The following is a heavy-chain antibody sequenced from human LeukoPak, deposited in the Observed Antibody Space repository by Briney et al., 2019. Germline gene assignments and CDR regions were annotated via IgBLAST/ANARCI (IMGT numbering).Heavy chain of an antibody. CDR3: ARDRLTTVTTFHFDY. J-gene: IGHJ4*02. D-gene: IGHD4-17*01. Sequence: GGSLRLSCAASGFTFSTYAMHWVRQAPGKGLEWVAVIWSDSTNKYYADSGRGRFTISRDNSKNTLYLQMGSLRAEDTAMYYCARDRLTTVTTFHFDYWGQGTLVTVSS. V-gene: IGHV3-33*01. CDR1: GFTFSTYA. CDR2: IWSDSTNK.